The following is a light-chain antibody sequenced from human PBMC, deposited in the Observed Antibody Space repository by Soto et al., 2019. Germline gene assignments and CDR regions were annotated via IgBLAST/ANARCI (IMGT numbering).Light chain of an antibody. CDR2: DAS. V-gene: IGKV1-5*01. CDR3: QQYENYST. J-gene: IGKJ1*01. CDR1: QSISSW. Sequence: DIQITQSPSTLSATAGDRVTITCRASQSISSWLSWYQHKPGKAPKLLIYDASNLDSGVPSRFSGGGSGTEFSLTIRHLQPDDSATYYCQQYENYSTFGQGTRVEIQ.